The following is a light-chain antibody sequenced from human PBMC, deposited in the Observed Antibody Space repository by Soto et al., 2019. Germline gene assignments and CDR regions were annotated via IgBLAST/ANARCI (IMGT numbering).Light chain of an antibody. V-gene: IGKV1-9*01. Sequence: DIQLTQSPSFLSASVGDRVTITCRASQGISSYLAWYQQKPGKAPKLLIYAASTLQSGVPSRFSGSRSRTEFTLTISSLQPEDFATYYCQQLNSYPFLTFGGGIKVEIK. CDR1: QGISSY. CDR3: QQLNSYPFLT. J-gene: IGKJ4*01. CDR2: AAS.